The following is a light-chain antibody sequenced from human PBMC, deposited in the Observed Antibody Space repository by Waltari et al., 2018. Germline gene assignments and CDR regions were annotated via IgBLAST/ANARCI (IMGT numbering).Light chain of an antibody. CDR1: QDISNY. J-gene: IGKJ4*01. CDR3: QQYDNLFLT. Sequence: DIQMTQSPSSLSASVGDRVTITCQASQDISNYLNWYQQKPGKAPKLLIYEASNLETGVPSRFSGSGSGTDFTFTISSLQPEDIATYYCQQYDNLFLTFGGGTKVEIK. CDR2: EAS. V-gene: IGKV1-33*01.